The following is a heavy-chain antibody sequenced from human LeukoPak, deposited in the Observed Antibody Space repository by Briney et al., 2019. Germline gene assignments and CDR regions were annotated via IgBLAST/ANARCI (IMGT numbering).Heavy chain of an antibody. V-gene: IGHV3-30*18. CDR3: AKDMGLWRSDAFDI. D-gene: IGHD4/OR15-4a*01. Sequence: GGSLRLSCAASGFTFSSYGMHWVRQAPGKGLEWVAVISYDGSNKYYADSVKGRFTISRDNSKNTLYLQMNSLRAEDTAVYYCAKDMGLWRSDAFDIWGQGTMVTVSS. CDR1: GFTFSSYG. CDR2: ISYDGSNK. J-gene: IGHJ3*02.